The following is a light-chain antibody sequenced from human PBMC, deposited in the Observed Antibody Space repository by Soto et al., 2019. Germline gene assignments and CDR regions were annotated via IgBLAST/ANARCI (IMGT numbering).Light chain of an antibody. CDR1: QTVNSD. V-gene: IGKV3-15*01. Sequence: EIVLTQSPGTLSLSPGETATLSCRASQTVNSDYLAWFQQRPGQAPRLLIFATSTTASGIPARFSGSGSGTEFTLTISSLQSEDFAVYYCLHYNDWPRWTFGQGTKVDIK. J-gene: IGKJ1*01. CDR3: LHYNDWPRWT. CDR2: ATS.